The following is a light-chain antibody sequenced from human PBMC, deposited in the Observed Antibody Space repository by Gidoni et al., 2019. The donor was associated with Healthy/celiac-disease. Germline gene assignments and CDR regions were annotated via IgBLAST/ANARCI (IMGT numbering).Light chain of an antibody. CDR3: QQSYSTPLYT. CDR2: AAS. V-gene: IGKV1-39*01. Sequence: DIQMTQSPSSLSASVGDRVTITCRASQSISSYLNWYQQKPGKATKLLIHAASSLQSGVPSRSSGSGSGTDFTLTISSLQPEDFATYYCQQSYSTPLYTFGQGTKLEIK. CDR1: QSISSY. J-gene: IGKJ2*01.